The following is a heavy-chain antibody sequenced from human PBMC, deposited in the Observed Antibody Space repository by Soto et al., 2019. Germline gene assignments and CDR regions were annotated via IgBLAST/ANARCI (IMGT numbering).Heavy chain of an antibody. CDR3: ARASRSGYTGYALDY. CDR2: IINDGTET. D-gene: IGHD5-12*01. Sequence: SGGWRILDRKAPGKGLEWVANIINDGTETHYEDSVKGRFTISRDNAKESLFLQMNSLRVDDSAVYYCARASRSGYTGYALDYWGQGTPVTVSS. V-gene: IGHV3-7*01. J-gene: IGHJ4*02. CDR1: SGGW.